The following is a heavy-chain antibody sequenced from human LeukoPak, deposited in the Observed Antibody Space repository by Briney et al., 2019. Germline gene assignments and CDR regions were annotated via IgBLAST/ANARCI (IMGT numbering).Heavy chain of an antibody. V-gene: IGHV3-30*02. CDR2: IRYDGSNK. Sequence: PGGSLRLSCAASGFTFSSYGMDWVRQAPGKGLEWVAFIRYDGSNKYYADSVKGRFTISRDNSKNTLYLQMNSLRAEDTAVYYCAKDPSPPKVWFGESTTGTNWGQGTLVTVSS. J-gene: IGHJ4*02. CDR3: AKDPSPPKVWFGESTTGTN. CDR1: GFTFSSYG. D-gene: IGHD3-10*01.